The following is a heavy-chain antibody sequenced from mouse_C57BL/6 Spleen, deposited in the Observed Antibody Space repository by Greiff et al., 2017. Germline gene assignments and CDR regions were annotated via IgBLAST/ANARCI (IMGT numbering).Heavy chain of an antibody. CDR2: INPNNGGT. CDR1: GYTFTDYY. V-gene: IGHV1-26*01. Sequence: EVKLQQSGPELVKPGASVKISCKASGYTFTDYYMNWVKQSHGKSLEWIGDINPNNGGTSYNQKFKGKATLTVDKSSSTAYMELRSLTSEDSAVYYCARFSSYKNWYFDVWGTGTTVTVSS. D-gene: IGHD1-1*01. J-gene: IGHJ1*03. CDR3: ARFSSYKNWYFDV.